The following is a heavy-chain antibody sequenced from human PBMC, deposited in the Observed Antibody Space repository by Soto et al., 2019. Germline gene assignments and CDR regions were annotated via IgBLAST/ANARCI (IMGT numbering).Heavy chain of an antibody. CDR2: IYPGDSDT. Sequence: GESLKISCKGSGYSFTSYWIGWVRQMPWKGLEWMGIIYPGDSDTRYSPSFQGQVTISADKSISTAYLQWSSLKASDTAMYYCARLVTIFGVVFYGMDVWGQGTTVTVSS. J-gene: IGHJ6*01. V-gene: IGHV5-51*01. CDR3: ARLVTIFGVVFYGMDV. D-gene: IGHD3-3*01. CDR1: GYSFTSYW.